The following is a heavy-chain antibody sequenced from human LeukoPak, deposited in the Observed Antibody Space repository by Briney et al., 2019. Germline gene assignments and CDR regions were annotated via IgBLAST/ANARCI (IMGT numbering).Heavy chain of an antibody. J-gene: IGHJ3*02. V-gene: IGHV3-48*03. CDR3: ASLGGLYCSGGNCYRDAFDI. CDR1: GFTFSDYE. CDR2: ISSRGTTI. D-gene: IGHD2-15*01. Sequence: GGSLRLSCAASGFTFSDYEMNWVRQAPGKGLECVSYISSRGTTIYYADSVKGRFTISRDNAKNSLYLQMNSLRAEDTAVYYCASLGGLYCSGGNCYRDAFDIWGQGTMVTVSS.